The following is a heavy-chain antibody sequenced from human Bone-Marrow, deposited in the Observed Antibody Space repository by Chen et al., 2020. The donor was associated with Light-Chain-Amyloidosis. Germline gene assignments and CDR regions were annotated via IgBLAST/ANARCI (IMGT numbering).Heavy chain of an antibody. Sequence: QLQLQESGPGLVKPSETLYLTCTVSGGSISSSSYYWGWIRQPPGKGLEWIGSIYYSGSTYYNPSLKSRVTISVDTSKNQFSLKLSSVTAADTAVYYCARTARGYSYGGRDPLDYWGQGTLVTVSS. D-gene: IGHD5-18*01. CDR3: ARTARGYSYGGRDPLDY. CDR2: IYYSGST. J-gene: IGHJ4*02. CDR1: GGSISSSSYY. V-gene: IGHV4-39*01.